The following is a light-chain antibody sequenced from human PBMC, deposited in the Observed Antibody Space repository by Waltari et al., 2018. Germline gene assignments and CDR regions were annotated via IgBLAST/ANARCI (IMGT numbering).Light chain of an antibody. J-gene: IGLJ2*01. CDR3: SSFSRGSTPVV. CDR2: NVS. V-gene: IGLV2-14*03. CDR1: SSDVGSYNF. Sequence: QSVLTQPASVSGSPGQSITISCTGTSSDVGSYNFVSWYQQHPGKAPKLIIFNVSNRPSGVSNRFSGSKSGNTASLTISGLQAEDEADFYCSSFSRGSTPVVFGGGTMLTVL.